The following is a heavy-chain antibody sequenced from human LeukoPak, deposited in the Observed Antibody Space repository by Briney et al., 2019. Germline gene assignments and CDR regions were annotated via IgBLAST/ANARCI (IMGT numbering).Heavy chain of an antibody. Sequence: PSETLSLTCTVSGGSISSGDYYWRWIRQPPGKGLEWIGYIYYSGSTYYNPSLKSRVTISVDTSKNQFSLKLSSVTAADTAVYYCARDSMATIRFDYWGQGTLVTVSS. D-gene: IGHD5-24*01. CDR1: GGSISSGDYY. CDR3: ARDSMATIRFDY. CDR2: IYYSGST. J-gene: IGHJ4*02. V-gene: IGHV4-30-4*01.